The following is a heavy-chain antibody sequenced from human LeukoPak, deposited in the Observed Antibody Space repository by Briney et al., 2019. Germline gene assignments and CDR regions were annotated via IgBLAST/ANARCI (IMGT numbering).Heavy chain of an antibody. CDR2: IYYSGST. J-gene: IGHJ4*02. D-gene: IGHD6-13*01. V-gene: IGHV4-39*01. CDR1: GGSISSSSYY. CDR3: ARHGSIATGAFIH. Sequence: SETLSLTCTVSGGSISSSSYYWGWIRQPPGKGLEWIGSIYYSGSTYYNPSLKSRVTISVDTSKNQFSLKLGSVTAADTAVYYCARHGSIATGAFIHWGQGTLVTVSS.